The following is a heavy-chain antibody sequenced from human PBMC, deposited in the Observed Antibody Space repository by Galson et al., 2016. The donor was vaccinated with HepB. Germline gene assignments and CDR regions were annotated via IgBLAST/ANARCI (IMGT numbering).Heavy chain of an antibody. CDR3: SKGAFHYESGGYGLDY. CDR1: GFTFSDWY. D-gene: IGHD3-22*01. J-gene: IGHJ4*02. V-gene: IGHV3-11*04. Sequence: SLRLSCAASGFTFSDWYMTWIRQAPGKGLEWFSYINNGGDIIHYADSVKGRFTISRDNAKNSLYLPMNSLRAEDTGIYYCSKGAFHYESGGYGLDYWGQGTQVTVSS. CDR2: INNGGDII.